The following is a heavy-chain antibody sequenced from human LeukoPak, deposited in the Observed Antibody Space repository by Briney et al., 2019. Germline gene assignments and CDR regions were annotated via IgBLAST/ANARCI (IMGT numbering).Heavy chain of an antibody. CDR1: GGTFSSYA. CDR2: IIPIFGTA. CDR3: ARGRGDYCTNGVCPYGIVFDY. Sequence: WASVKVSCKASGGTFSSYAISWVRQAPGQGLEWMGGIIPIFGTANYAQKFQGRVTITADESTSTAYMELSSLRSEDTAVYYCARGRGDYCTNGVCPYGIVFDYWGQGTLVTVSS. J-gene: IGHJ4*02. D-gene: IGHD2-8*01. V-gene: IGHV1-69*13.